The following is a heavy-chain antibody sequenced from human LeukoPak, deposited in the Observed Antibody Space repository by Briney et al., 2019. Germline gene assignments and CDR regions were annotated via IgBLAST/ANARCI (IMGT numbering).Heavy chain of an antibody. Sequence: ASVKVSCKASGYTFTGYYMHWVRQAPGQGLEWMRWINPNSGGTNYAQKFQGRVTMTRDTSISTAYMELSRLRADDTAVYYRATELLITMIAAPNAFDIWGQGTMVTVSS. CDR2: INPNSGGT. V-gene: IGHV1-2*02. D-gene: IGHD3-22*01. CDR3: ATELLITMIAAPNAFDI. CDR1: GYTFTGYY. J-gene: IGHJ3*02.